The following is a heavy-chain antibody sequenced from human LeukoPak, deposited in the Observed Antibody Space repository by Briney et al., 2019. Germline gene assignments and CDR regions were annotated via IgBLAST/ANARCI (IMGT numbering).Heavy chain of an antibody. CDR1: GYTFRNYG. CDR2: VSPYNDNT. Sequence: ASVKVSCKASGYTFRNYGILWVRQAPGQGLEWMGWVSPYNDNTNYAQNFQGRVTMTTDTSTNLAYMELRSLRYDDTAVYYCAREGHDYGDNTSDYWGQGTLVSVSS. V-gene: IGHV1-18*01. D-gene: IGHD4-17*01. CDR3: AREGHDYGDNTSDY. J-gene: IGHJ4*02.